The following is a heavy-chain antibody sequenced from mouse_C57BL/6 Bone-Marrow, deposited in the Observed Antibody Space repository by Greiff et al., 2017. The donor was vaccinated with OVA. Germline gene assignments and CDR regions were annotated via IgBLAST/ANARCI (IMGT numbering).Heavy chain of an antibody. CDR1: GFNIKDDY. CDR2: IDPENGDT. V-gene: IGHV14-4*01. CDR3: TTPCDY. Sequence: VQLKESGAELVRPGASVKLSCTASGFNIKDDYMHWVKQRPEQGLEWIGWIDPENGDTEYASKFQGKATITADTSSNTAYLQLSSLTSADTAVYYCTTPCDYWGQGTTLTVSS. J-gene: IGHJ2*01.